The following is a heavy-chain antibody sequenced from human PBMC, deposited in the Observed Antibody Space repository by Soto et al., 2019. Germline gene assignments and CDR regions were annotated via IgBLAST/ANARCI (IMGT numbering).Heavy chain of an antibody. D-gene: IGHD3-3*01. CDR1: GFTFKSNA. Sequence: QVQLVESGGGWFQPGGSLKLSCVASGFTFKSNAINWVRQAPEKGLEWVAVICYNGSKKYNGDSGKGRFSISRDNSKNTVFLQMNSLRAEDTAVYYCARDRRFLEWLDYWGQGTLVSVSS. J-gene: IGHJ4*02. V-gene: IGHV3-33*01. CDR3: ARDRRFLEWLDY. CDR2: ICYNGSKK.